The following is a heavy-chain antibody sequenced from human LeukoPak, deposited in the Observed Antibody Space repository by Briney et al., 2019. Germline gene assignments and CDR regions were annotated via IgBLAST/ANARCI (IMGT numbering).Heavy chain of an antibody. J-gene: IGHJ5*02. Sequence: SETLSLTCAVYGGSSSGYYWSWIRQPPGKGLEWIGEINHSGSTNYNPSLKSRVTISVDTSKNQFSLKLSSVTAADTAVYYCAMQGVILNWFDPWGQGTLVTVSS. D-gene: IGHD3-10*01. CDR3: AMQGVILNWFDP. V-gene: IGHV4-34*01. CDR2: INHSGST. CDR1: GGSSSGYY.